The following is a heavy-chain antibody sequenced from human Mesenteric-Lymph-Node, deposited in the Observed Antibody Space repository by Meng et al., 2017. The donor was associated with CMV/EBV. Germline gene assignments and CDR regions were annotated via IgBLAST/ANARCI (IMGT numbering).Heavy chain of an antibody. V-gene: IGHV4-34*01. D-gene: IGHD4-23*01. J-gene: IGHJ4*02. CDR2: INHSGST. CDR3: ARHQRWLKSEGGFNY. Sequence: QVQLQHWGAGSVKTSETLSLTSAVSGGSFSGYYWSWIRQPPGKGLEWIGEINHSGSTNYNPSLKSRVTISVDTSKNQFSLKLSSVTAADTAVYYCARHQRWLKSEGGFNYWGQGTLVTVSS. CDR1: GGSFSGYY.